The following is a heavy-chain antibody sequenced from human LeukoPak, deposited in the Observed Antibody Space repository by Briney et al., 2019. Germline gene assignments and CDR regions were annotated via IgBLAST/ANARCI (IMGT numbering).Heavy chain of an antibody. CDR1: GGSFSGYY. CDR3: ARGGRSAFDI. V-gene: IGHV4-31*11. Sequence: SETLSLTCAVYGGSFSGYYWSWIRQHPGKGLEWIGYIYYSGSTYYNPSLKSRVTISVDTSKNQFSLKLSSVTAADTAVYYCARGGRSAFDIWGQGTMVTVSS. D-gene: IGHD2-15*01. J-gene: IGHJ3*02. CDR2: IYYSGST.